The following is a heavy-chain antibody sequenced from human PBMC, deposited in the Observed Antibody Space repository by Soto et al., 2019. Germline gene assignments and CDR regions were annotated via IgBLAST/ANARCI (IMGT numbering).Heavy chain of an antibody. J-gene: IGHJ6*02. CDR3: ARFSNNWFQTEGMDV. CDR2: IDASGNT. V-gene: IGHV4-4*07. Sequence: SETLSLTCTVCVDSITTYYWNWIRQPAGKGLEWIGRIDASGNTNYNPSLNSRVTLLVDTSKKQFSLKLTSVTAADTAVYYCARFSNNWFQTEGMDVWGQGTTVTVSS. CDR1: VDSITTYY. D-gene: IGHD1-1*01.